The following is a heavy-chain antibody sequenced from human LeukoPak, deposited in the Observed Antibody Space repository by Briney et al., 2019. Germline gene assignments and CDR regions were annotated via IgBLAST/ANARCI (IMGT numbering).Heavy chain of an antibody. CDR3: ARESVGAIKMDV. V-gene: IGHV3-7*01. J-gene: IGHJ6*02. D-gene: IGHD1-26*01. Sequence: GGSLRLSCAASGFMFSSNWMSWVRLAPGKGLEWVANIKQDGSEKYYVDSVKGRFTISRDNAKNSLYLQMNSLRAEDTAVYYCARESVGAIKMDVWGQGTTVTVSS. CDR1: GFMFSSNW. CDR2: IKQDGSEK.